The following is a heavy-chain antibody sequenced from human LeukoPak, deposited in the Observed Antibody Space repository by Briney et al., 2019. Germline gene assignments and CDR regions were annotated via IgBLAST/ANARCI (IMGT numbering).Heavy chain of an antibody. J-gene: IGHJ4*02. CDR2: IDWDDDK. Sequence: SGPTLVNPTQTLTLTCTFSGFSLSTSGMRVSWIRQPPGKALEWLARIDWDDDKFYSTSLKTRLTISKDTSKNQVVLTMTNIDPVDTATYYCAGQYYYDSSGYYGVDYWGQGTLVTVSS. V-gene: IGHV2-70*04. D-gene: IGHD3-22*01. CDR1: GFSLSTSGMR. CDR3: AGQYYYDSSGYYGVDY.